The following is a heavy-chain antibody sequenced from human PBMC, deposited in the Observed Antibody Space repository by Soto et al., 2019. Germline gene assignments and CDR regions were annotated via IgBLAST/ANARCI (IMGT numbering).Heavy chain of an antibody. CDR1: GVSISTYY. Sequence: SETLSLTCTVSGVSISTYYWSWIRQPPGKGLEWIAYIYHSGGTNHNPSLKSRFTISVDTSKNQFSLKLSSVTAADTAVYYCARLGYYYYMDVWGKGTTVTVSS. CDR3: ARLGYYYYMDV. V-gene: IGHV4-59*08. CDR2: IYHSGGT. J-gene: IGHJ6*03.